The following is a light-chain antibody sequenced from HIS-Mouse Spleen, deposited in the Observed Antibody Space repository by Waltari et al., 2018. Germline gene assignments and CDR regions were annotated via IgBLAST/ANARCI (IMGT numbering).Light chain of an antibody. CDR1: SSDVGMYTL. CDR2: EGS. Sequence: QSALTQPASVSGSPGQSITTSCTGTSSDVGMYTLVPGYQQHPGKAPKLMIYEGSKRPSGVSNRFSGSKSGNTASLTISGLQAEDEADYYCCSYAGSSTVVFGGGTKLTVL. V-gene: IGLV2-23*01. J-gene: IGLJ2*01. CDR3: CSYAGSSTVV.